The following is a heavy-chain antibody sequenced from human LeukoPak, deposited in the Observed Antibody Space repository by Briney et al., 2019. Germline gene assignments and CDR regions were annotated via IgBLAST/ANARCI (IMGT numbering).Heavy chain of an antibody. V-gene: IGHV3-30-3*01. CDR3: ARVAGSSGWSYYFDY. Sequence: GGSLRLSCAASGFTLSSYAMHWVRQAPGKGLEWVAVISYDGSNKYYADSVKGRFTISRDNSKNTLYLQMNSLRAEDTAVYYCARVAGSSGWSYYFDYWGQGTLVTVSS. J-gene: IGHJ4*02. CDR1: GFTLSSYA. D-gene: IGHD6-13*01. CDR2: ISYDGSNK.